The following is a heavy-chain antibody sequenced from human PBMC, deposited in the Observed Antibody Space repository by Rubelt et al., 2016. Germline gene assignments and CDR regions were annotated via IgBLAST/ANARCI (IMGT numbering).Heavy chain of an antibody. J-gene: IGHJ3*02. Sequence: QVQLVQSGAEVKKPGASVKVSCKASGYMFASYGITWVRQASGPGLEWMGWISVNNGNTNYAQRLQGRVTMTTDISTSAAYMELRSLRADDTAVYYCARDRPLLLHAFDSWGQGTMVTVSS. D-gene: IGHD2-15*01. CDR3: ARDRPLLLHAFDS. V-gene: IGHV1-18*01. CDR1: GYMFASYG. CDR2: ISVNNGNT.